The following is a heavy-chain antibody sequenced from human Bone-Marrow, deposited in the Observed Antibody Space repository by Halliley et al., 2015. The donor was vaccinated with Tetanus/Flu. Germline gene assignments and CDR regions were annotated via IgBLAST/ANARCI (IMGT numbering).Heavy chain of an antibody. Sequence: YTKYADSVVGRFTISRDGARNSFYLHMNSLRDEDTAVYFCARISREGSKGGSRALGLSSAMDVWGQGTTVTVSS. D-gene: IGHD3-10*01. V-gene: IGHV3-11*03. J-gene: IGHJ6*02. CDR2: YT. CDR3: ARISREGSKGGSRALGLSSAMDV.